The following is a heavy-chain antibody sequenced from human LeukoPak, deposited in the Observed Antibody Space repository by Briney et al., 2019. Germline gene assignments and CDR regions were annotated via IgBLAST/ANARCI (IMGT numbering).Heavy chain of an antibody. CDR1: GYTFTSYY. J-gene: IGHJ4*02. Sequence: ASVKVSCKASGYTFTSYYMHWARQAPGQGLEWMGIINPSGGSTSYAQKFQGRVTMTRDTSTSTVYMGLSSLRSEDTAVYYCATTVTTYGSFDYWGQGTLVTISS. V-gene: IGHV1-46*01. CDR3: ATTVTTYGSFDY. CDR2: INPSGGST. D-gene: IGHD4-17*01.